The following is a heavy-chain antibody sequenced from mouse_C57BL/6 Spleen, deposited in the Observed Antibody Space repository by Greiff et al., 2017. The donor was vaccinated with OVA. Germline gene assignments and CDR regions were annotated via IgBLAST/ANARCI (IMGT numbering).Heavy chain of an antibody. D-gene: IGHD1-1*01. V-gene: IGHV5-4*03. J-gene: IGHJ1*03. CDR3: ARSRIITTVVATPYWYFDV. Sequence: EVKLVESGGGLVKPGGSLKLSCAASGFTFSSYALSWVRQTPEKRLEWVATISDGGSYTYYPDNVKGRFTISRDNAKNNLYLQMSHLKSEDTAMYYCARSRIITTVVATPYWYFDVWGTGTTVTVSS. CDR2: ISDGGSYT. CDR1: GFTFSSYA.